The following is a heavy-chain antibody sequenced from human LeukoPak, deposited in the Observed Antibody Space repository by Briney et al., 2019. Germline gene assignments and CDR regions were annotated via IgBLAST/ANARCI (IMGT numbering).Heavy chain of an antibody. V-gene: IGHV1-24*01. CDR3: ATLCSAKYYYYMDV. J-gene: IGHJ6*03. CDR1: GYTLTELS. D-gene: IGHD3-10*02. Sequence: GASVKVSCKVSGYTLTELSMHWVRQAPGKGLEWMGGFDPEDGETIYAQKFQGRVTMTEDTSTDTAYMELSSLRSEDTAVYYCATLCSAKYYYYMDVWGKGTTVTISS. CDR2: FDPEDGET.